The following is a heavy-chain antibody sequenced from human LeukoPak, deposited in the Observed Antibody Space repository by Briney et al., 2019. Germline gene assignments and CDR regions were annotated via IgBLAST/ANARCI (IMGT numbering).Heavy chain of an antibody. CDR2: IYYSGST. D-gene: IGHD4-17*01. CDR1: GGSISSGDYY. J-gene: IGHJ4*02. V-gene: IGHV4-31*03. Sequence: SQTLSLTCTVSGGSISSGDYYWSWIRQHPGKGLEWIGYIYYSGSTYYNPSLKSRVTISVDTSKNQFSLKLSSVTAADTAVYYCARGAFDYGDYGYFDYWGQGTLVTVSS. CDR3: ARGAFDYGDYGYFDY.